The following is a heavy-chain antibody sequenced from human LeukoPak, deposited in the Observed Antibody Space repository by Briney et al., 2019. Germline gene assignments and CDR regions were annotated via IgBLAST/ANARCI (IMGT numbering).Heavy chain of an antibody. V-gene: IGHV3-48*03. Sequence: GGSLRLSCAASGFTFSSYEMNWVRQAPGKGLEWVSYISSSGSTIYYADSVKGRFTISRDNAKNSLYLQMNSLRAEDTAVYYCARDSVSYYYDSSGPRVFDYWGQGTLVTVSS. J-gene: IGHJ4*02. CDR2: ISSSGSTI. CDR3: ARDSVSYYYDSSGPRVFDY. CDR1: GFTFSSYE. D-gene: IGHD3-22*01.